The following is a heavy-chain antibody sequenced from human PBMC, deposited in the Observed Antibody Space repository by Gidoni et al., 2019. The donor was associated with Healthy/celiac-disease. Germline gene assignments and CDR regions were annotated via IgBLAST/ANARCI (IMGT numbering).Heavy chain of an antibody. D-gene: IGHD3-3*01. J-gene: IGHJ5*02. V-gene: IGHV1-18*01. CDR3: ARDLGVYLADFWSGYWEERVKRFDP. CDR2: ISAYNGNT. Sequence: QVQLVQSGAEVKKPGASVKVSCKASGYTFTSYGISWVRQAPGHGLEWMGWISAYNGNTNYAQKLQGRVTMTTDTSTSTAYMELRSLRSDDTAVYYCARDLGVYLADFWSGYWEERVKRFDPWGQGTLVTVSS. CDR1: GYTFTSYG.